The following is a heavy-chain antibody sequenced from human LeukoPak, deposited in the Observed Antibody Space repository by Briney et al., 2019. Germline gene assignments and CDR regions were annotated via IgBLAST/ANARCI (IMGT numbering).Heavy chain of an antibody. J-gene: IGHJ5*02. D-gene: IGHD4-17*01. CDR1: GFTFSSYD. CDR2: IVGSGSST. Sequence: GGSLRLSCAASGFTFSSYDMSWVRQAPGKGLEWVSAIVGSGSSTYYADSVKGRFTISRDNSKNTLHLQMNTLRAEDTAVYFCATAVDYEVYNWFDHRGQGTLVTVSS. CDR3: ATAVDYEVYNWFDH. V-gene: IGHV3-23*01.